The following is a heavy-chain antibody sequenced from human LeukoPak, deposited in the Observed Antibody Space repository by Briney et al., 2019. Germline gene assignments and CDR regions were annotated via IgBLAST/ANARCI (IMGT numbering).Heavy chain of an antibody. V-gene: IGHV3-53*01. CDR3: AKTSRGNSGYDSPFDY. CDR1: GFTVSSNY. Sequence: PGGSLRLSCAASGFTVSSNYMSWVRQAPGKGLEWVSVIYSGGSTYYADSVKGRFTISRDNSKHTLYLQMNSLRAEDTAVYYCAKTSRGNSGYDSPFDYWGQGTLVTVSS. CDR2: IYSGGST. J-gene: IGHJ4*02. D-gene: IGHD5-12*01.